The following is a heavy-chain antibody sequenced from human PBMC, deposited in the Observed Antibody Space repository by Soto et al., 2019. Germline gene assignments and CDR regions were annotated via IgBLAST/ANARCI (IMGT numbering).Heavy chain of an antibody. J-gene: IGHJ3*02. D-gene: IGHD5-12*01. V-gene: IGHV1-69*01. CDR3: ASSFPERWLQQVRNAFDI. CDR2: IIPIFGTA. CDR1: GGTFSSYA. Sequence: QVQLVRSGAEVKKPGSSVKVSCKASGGTFSSYAISWVRQAPGQGLEWMGGIIPIFGTANYAQKFQGRVTITADEATSTAYMELSSLRSADTAVYYCASSFPERWLQQVRNAFDIWGQGTMVTVSS.